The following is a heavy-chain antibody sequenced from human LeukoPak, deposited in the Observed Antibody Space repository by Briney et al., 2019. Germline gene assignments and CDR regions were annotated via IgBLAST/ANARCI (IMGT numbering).Heavy chain of an antibody. V-gene: IGHV4-38-2*02. CDR3: ATMMYGSGNYYNPDY. CDR1: NYSINRSYD. J-gene: IGHJ4*02. Sequence: SEPLTLLCSVSNYSINRSYDWGWLRQSAGKGLGWIWNIYYSGNILCRPSHRRRVHISIHTSKYQFSLRLHSVTAGHSGVFFLATMMYGSGNYYNPDYWGQRTLVTVSS. CDR2: IYYSGNI. D-gene: IGHD3-10*01.